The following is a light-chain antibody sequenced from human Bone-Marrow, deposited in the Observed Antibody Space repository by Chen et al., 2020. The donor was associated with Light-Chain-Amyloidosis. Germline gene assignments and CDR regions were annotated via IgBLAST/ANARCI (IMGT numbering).Light chain of an antibody. CDR3: CAYRGGSFPYV. V-gene: IGLV2-23*02. CDR1: SSDVGGYDI. J-gene: IGLJ1*01. CDR2: EVT. Sequence: QSALTQPASVPGSPGPSITISCTGTSSDVGGYDIFSWYRQHPGKAPKLLIFEVTKRPSGVSNRFSGSKSGNTASLTISGLRTEDAADYYCCAYRGGSFPYVFGPGTKVTVL.